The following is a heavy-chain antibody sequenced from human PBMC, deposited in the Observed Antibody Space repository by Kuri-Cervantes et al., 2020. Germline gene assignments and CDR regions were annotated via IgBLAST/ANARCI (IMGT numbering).Heavy chain of an antibody. CDR3: ARGINDYVWGSYHHSDY. Sequence: GSLRLSCAVYGGSFSGYYWSWIRQPPGKGLEWIGEINHSGSTYYNPSLKSRVTISVDTSKNQFSLKLSSVTAADTAVYYCARGINDYVWGSYHHSDYWGQGTLVTVSS. CDR1: GGSFSGYY. V-gene: IGHV4-34*01. J-gene: IGHJ4*02. D-gene: IGHD3-16*02. CDR2: INHSGST.